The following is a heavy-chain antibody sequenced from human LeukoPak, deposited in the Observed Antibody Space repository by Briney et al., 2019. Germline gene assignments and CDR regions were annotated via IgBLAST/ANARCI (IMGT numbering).Heavy chain of an antibody. J-gene: IGHJ4*02. CDR1: GGSISSSSYY. CDR2: IYYSGST. D-gene: IGHD3-16*02. Sequence: SETLSLTCTVSGGSISSSSYYWGWIRQPPGKGLEWIGSIYYSGSTYYNPSLKSRVTISVDTSKNQFSLKLSSVTAADTAVYYCARDLARLSYFDYWGQGTLVTVSS. CDR3: ARDLARLSYFDY. V-gene: IGHV4-39*07.